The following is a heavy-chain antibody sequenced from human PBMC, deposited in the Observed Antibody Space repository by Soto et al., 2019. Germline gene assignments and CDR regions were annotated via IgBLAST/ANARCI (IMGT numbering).Heavy chain of an antibody. V-gene: IGHV5-51*01. Sequence: GESLKISCQGSGYTFTDYWIGWVRQLPGKGLEWMGIIYPGDSDTRYSPSFQGHLTLTVDKSTNTAYLQLNTLKVSDTAMYYFFRHISNFPYYYFAMDVWGQGITVTVSS. D-gene: IGHD4-4*01. CDR1: GYTFTDYW. CDR3: FRHISNFPYYYFAMDV. J-gene: IGHJ6*02. CDR2: IYPGDSDT.